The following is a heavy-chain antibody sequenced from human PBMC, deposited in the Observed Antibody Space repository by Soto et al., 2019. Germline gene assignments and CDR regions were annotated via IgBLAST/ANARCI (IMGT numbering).Heavy chain of an antibody. D-gene: IGHD6-13*01. CDR2: ISYDGSNK. CDR1: GFTFSSYG. V-gene: IGHV3-30*18. J-gene: IGHJ4*02. Sequence: QVQLVESGGGVVQPGRSLRLSCAASGFTFSSYGMHWVRQAPGKGLEWVAVISYDGSNKYYADSVKGRLTISRDNSKNTLYLQMNSLRAEDTAVYYCAKFIRYSSPDYWGQGTLVTVSS. CDR3: AKFIRYSSPDY.